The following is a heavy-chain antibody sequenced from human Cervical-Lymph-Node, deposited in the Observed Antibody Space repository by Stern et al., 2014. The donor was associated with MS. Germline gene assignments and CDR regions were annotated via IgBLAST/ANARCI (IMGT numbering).Heavy chain of an antibody. CDR3: ARDRLDGDYVYYYGLDV. CDR2: ISYDGSNK. CDR1: GFTFSRSA. Sequence: VQLGQSGGGVVRPGRSLRLSCATSGFTFSRSAVLWVRQAPGKGLEWVAAISYDGSNKFYGDSVKGRFTISRDNSKNTLFLQMNNLRPEDSGVYHCARDRLDGDYVYYYGLDVWGQGTTVTVSS. V-gene: IGHV3-30*04. J-gene: IGHJ6*02. D-gene: IGHD4-17*01.